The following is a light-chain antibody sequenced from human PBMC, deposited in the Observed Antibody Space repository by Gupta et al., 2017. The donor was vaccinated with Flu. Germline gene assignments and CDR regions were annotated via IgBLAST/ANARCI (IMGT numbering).Light chain of an antibody. CDR2: NNN. Sequence: RVTISCFGSSPNIGSKTVNWYQQVPGTAPRLLIDNNNHRPSGVPGRFSGSKSGTSASLAIDGLQSEDEAEYYCAAWQDRLIGEIFGTGTRLTVL. J-gene: IGLJ2*01. V-gene: IGLV1-44*01. CDR3: AAWQDRLIGEI. CDR1: SPNIGSKT.